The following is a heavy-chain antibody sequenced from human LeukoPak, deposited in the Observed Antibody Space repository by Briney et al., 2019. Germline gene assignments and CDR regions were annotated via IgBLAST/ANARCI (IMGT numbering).Heavy chain of an antibody. CDR1: GGTFSSYA. D-gene: IGHD6-6*01. CDR3: AREAARHWFDP. CDR2: IIPIFGTA. Sequence: GASVKVSCKASGGTFSSYAISWVRQAPGQGLEWMGGIIPIFGTANYAQKCQGRVTITTDESTSTAYMGLSSLRSEDTAVYYCAREAARHWFDPWGQGTLVTVSS. V-gene: IGHV1-69*05. J-gene: IGHJ5*02.